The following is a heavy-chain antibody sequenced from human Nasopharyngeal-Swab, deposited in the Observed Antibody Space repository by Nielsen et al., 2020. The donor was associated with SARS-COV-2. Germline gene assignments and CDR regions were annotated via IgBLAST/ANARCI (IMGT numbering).Heavy chain of an antibody. CDR3: ARAHNPDRDTYCYDSSGYIFDY. V-gene: IGHV1-8*03. CDR2: MNPNSGNT. CDR1: GYTFTSYD. Sequence: ASVKVSCKASGYTFTSYDINWVRQVTGQGLEWMGWMNPNSGNTGYAQKFQGRVTITRNTSISTAYMELSSLRSDDTAVYYCARAHNPDRDTYCYDSSGYIFDYWGQGTLVTVSS. D-gene: IGHD3-22*01. J-gene: IGHJ4*02.